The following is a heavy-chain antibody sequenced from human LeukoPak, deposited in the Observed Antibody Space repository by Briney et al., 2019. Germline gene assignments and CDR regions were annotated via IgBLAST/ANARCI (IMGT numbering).Heavy chain of an antibody. D-gene: IGHD3-22*01. V-gene: IGHV4-34*01. J-gene: IGHJ4*02. CDR2: INHSGST. CDR3: ARGVQGYYDSSGYYLMHFDY. CDR1: GGSFSGYY. Sequence: SSETLSLTCAVYGGSFSGYYWSWIRQPPGKGLEWMGEINHSGSTNYNPSLKRGVTISVDTSKNQFSLKLSSVTAADTAVYYCARGVQGYYDSSGYYLMHFDYWGQGTLVTVSS.